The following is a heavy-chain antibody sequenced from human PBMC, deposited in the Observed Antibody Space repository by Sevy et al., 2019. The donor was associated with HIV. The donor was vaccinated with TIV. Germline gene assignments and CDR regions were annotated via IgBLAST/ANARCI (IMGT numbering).Heavy chain of an antibody. Sequence: EGSLRLSCAGSGFTFSTYPMHWVRQSPGKELEWVTVIEYDGSSKYYADSVKGRFTISRDNSKNTVFLQMDSLRVDDTAVYYCARDSGYSINYSPGANWGQGALVTVSS. CDR2: IEYDGSSK. CDR3: ARDSGYSINYSPGAN. CDR1: GFTFSTYP. D-gene: IGHD2-21*01. J-gene: IGHJ4*02. V-gene: IGHV3-30-3*01.